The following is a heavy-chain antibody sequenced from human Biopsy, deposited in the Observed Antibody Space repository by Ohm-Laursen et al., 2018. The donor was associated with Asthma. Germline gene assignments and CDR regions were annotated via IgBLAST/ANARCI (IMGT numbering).Heavy chain of an antibody. CDR2: IYYSGTT. V-gene: IGHV4-39*01. CDR3: VRGSSSWHHGPFHYYYGLDV. D-gene: IGHD6-13*01. J-gene: IGHJ6*02. Sequence: SETLSLTCSLSSGSGGYMRSGNYYWGWIRQPPGKGLEWIGSIYYSGTTYYNPSLERRLTVSADTTKNQFSLKLTSVTAADTAVYYCVRGSSSWHHGPFHYYYGLDVWGQGTTATVSS. CDR1: SGSGGYMRSGNYY.